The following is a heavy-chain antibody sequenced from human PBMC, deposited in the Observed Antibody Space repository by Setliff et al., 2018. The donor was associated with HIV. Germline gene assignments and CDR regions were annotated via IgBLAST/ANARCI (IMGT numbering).Heavy chain of an antibody. D-gene: IGHD2-15*01. CDR3: ARAGVVEGYYY. CDR2: ISYDGSKK. V-gene: IGHV3-30*04. J-gene: IGHJ4*02. Sequence: GGSLRLSCAASGFTFSRYGMHWVRQAPGKGLEWVAFISYDGSKKYDADFVKGRFTISRDNSKNTLYLQMNSLRTDDTAVYYCARAGVVEGYYYWGQGTLVTVSS. CDR1: GFTFSRYG.